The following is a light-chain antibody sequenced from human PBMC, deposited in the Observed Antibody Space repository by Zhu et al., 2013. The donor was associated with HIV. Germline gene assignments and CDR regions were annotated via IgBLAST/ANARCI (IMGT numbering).Light chain of an antibody. J-gene: IGKJ1*01. V-gene: IGKV1-5*01. CDR3: QQYTSYSQWT. CDR1: QTINNW. CDR2: DAS. Sequence: DIQMTQSPSTLSASVGDRVTITCRASQTINNWLAWYQQKPGKAPKLLIYDASSLENGVPSRFSGSGSGTEFTLTISSLQPDDFATYYCQQYTSYSQWTFGQGTKVEMK.